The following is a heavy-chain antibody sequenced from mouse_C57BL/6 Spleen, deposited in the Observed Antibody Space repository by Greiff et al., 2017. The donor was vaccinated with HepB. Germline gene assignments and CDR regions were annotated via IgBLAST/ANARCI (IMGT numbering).Heavy chain of an antibody. CDR3: ARGDYDYTWFAY. Sequence: QVQLQQPGAELVMPGASVKLSCKASGYTFTSYWMHWVKQRPGQGLEWIGEIDPSDSYTNYNQKFKGKSTLNVDKSSSTAYMQRSSLTSEDAAVYYCARGDYDYTWFAYWGQGTLVTVST. D-gene: IGHD2-4*01. J-gene: IGHJ3*01. CDR2: IDPSDSYT. V-gene: IGHV1-69*01. CDR1: GYTFTSYW.